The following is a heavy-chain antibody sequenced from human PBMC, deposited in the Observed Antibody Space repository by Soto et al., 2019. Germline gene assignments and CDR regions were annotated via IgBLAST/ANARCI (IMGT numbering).Heavy chain of an antibody. J-gene: IGHJ4*02. Sequence: ASETLSLTCAVYGGSFSGYYWSWIRQPPGKGLEWIGEINHSGSTNYNPSLKSRVTISVDTSKNQFSLKLSSVTAADTAVYYCASVSGSSWYPYYFDYWGQGTLVTVSS. CDR3: ASVSGSSWYPYYFDY. V-gene: IGHV4-34*01. CDR1: GGSFSGYY. CDR2: INHSGST. D-gene: IGHD6-13*01.